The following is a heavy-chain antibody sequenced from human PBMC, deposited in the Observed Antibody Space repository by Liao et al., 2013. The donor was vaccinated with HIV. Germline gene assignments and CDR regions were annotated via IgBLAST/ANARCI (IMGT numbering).Heavy chain of an antibody. CDR1: GGSISSGSYY. CDR2: INHSGST. D-gene: IGHD5-24*01. J-gene: IGHJ6*03. V-gene: IGHV4-61*02. CDR3: ARGQWLQFSNYYYYYMDV. Sequence: QVQLQESGPGLVKPSQTLSLTCTVSGGSISSGSYYWNWIRQPPGKGLEWIGEINHSGSTNYNPSLKSRVTISLDTSKNQFSLRLSSVTAADTAVYYCARGQWLQFSNYYYYYMDVWGKGTTVTVSS.